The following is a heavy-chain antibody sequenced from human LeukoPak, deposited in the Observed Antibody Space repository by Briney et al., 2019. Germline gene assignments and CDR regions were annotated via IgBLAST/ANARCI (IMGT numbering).Heavy chain of an antibody. CDR2: IYYSGNT. CDR1: GGSISRGGYY. Sequence: SETLSLTCTVSGGSISRGGYYWSWIRQHPGKGLEWIGYIYYSGNTYHNPPLQSRVTISVDTSKSQFSLELSSVTAADTAVYYCARAHIPDCTSSGCFTGYFQHWGQGTLVTVSS. V-gene: IGHV4-31*03. J-gene: IGHJ1*01. CDR3: ARAHIPDCTSSGCFTGYFQH. D-gene: IGHD2-2*02.